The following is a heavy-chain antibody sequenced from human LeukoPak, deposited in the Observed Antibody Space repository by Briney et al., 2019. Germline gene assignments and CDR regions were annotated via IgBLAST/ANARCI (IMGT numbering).Heavy chain of an antibody. CDR2: INPSGVIT. CDR3: ATDSSGFYYFDY. Sequence: ASVTVSCTASGYTFSSYYIHWVRQAPGQGLEWMGIINPSGVITSYAQKFQGRVTMTRDTSTSTVYMELSSLGSEDTAVYYCATDSSGFYYFDYWGQGTLVTVSS. J-gene: IGHJ4*02. D-gene: IGHD3-22*01. V-gene: IGHV1-46*01. CDR1: GYTFSSYY.